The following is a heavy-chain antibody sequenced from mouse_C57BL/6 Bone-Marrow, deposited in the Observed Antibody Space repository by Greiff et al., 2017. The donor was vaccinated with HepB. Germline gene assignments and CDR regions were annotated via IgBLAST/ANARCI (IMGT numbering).Heavy chain of an antibody. J-gene: IGHJ1*03. Sequence: EVNLVESGGDLVKPGGSLKLSCAASGFTFSSYGMSWVRQTPDKRLEWVATISSGGSYTYYPDSVKGRVTISRDNAKNTLYLQMSSLKSEDTAMYYCARHYYYGSSYEDFDVWGTGTTVTVSS. CDR2: ISSGGSYT. V-gene: IGHV5-6*01. CDR3: ARHYYYGSSYEDFDV. D-gene: IGHD1-1*01. CDR1: GFTFSSYG.